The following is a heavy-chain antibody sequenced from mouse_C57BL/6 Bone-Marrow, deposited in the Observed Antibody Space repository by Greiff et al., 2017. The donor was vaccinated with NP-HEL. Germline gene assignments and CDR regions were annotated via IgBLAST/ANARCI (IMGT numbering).Heavy chain of an antibody. CDR2: ISSGSSTI. V-gene: IGHV5-17*01. CDR1: GFTFSDYG. D-gene: IGHD2-4*01. J-gene: IGHJ2*01. Sequence: EVQRVESGGGLVKPGGSLKLSCAASGFTFSDYGMHWVRQAPEKGLEWVAYISSGSSTIYYADTVKGRFTISRDNAKNTLFLQMTSLRSEDTAMYYCARRDYDEKDYFDYWGQGTTLTVSS. CDR3: ARRDYDEKDYFDY.